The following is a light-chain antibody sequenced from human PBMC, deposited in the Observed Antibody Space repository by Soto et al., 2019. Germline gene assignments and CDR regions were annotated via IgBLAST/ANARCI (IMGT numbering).Light chain of an antibody. CDR2: GAS. J-gene: IGKJ1*01. Sequence: EVVLTQSPATLSLSPGDRATLSCRASHSVGSFLAWYQQKPGQAPRLLIYGASTRATGIPARFSGSGSGTEFTLTISSLQSEDFAVYYCQQYNNWPPWTFGQGTKVDIK. CDR3: QQYNNWPPWT. CDR1: HSVGSF. V-gene: IGKV3-15*01.